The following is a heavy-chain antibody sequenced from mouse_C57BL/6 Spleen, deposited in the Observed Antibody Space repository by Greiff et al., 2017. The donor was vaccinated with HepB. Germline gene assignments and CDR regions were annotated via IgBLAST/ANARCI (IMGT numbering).Heavy chain of an antibody. CDR2: IDPSDSET. CDR1: GYTFTSYW. D-gene: IGHD1-1*01. J-gene: IGHJ3*01. Sequence: QVQLQQPGAELVRPGSSVKLSCKASGYTFTSYWMHWVKQRPIQGLEWIGNIDPSDSETHYNQKFKDKATLTVDKSSSTAYMQLSSLTSEDSAVYYCAGDYYGSTPWFAYWGQGTLVTVSA. V-gene: IGHV1-52*01. CDR3: AGDYYGSTPWFAY.